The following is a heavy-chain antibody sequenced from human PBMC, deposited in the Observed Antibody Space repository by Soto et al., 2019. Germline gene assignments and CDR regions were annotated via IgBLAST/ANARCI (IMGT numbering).Heavy chain of an antibody. CDR1: GGHVTIYW. J-gene: IGHJ4*02. CDR3: ARPIIAAAGRDY. CDR2: IYPGDSDT. Sequence: GESLKISGKGSGGHVTIYWIGCVRQMPGKGLEWMGIIYPGDSDTRYSPSFQGQVTISADKSISTAYLQWSSLKASDTAMYYCARPIIAAAGRDYWGQGTLVTVSS. D-gene: IGHD6-13*01. V-gene: IGHV5-51*01.